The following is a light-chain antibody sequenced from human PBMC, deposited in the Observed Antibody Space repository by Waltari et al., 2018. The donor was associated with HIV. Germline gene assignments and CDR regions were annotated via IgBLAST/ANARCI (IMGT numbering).Light chain of an antibody. CDR3: CSYAGSSTWV. CDR1: SSAVGSYSL. CDR2: EVT. Sequence: SALTQPASVSASPEQSITISCAGTSSAVGSYSLVSWYQQHPDKAPKLIIDEVTKRPSGISNRFSGSKSGNTASLTISGLQAEDEADYYCCSYAGSSTWVFGGGTKLTVL. V-gene: IGLV2-23*02. J-gene: IGLJ3*02.